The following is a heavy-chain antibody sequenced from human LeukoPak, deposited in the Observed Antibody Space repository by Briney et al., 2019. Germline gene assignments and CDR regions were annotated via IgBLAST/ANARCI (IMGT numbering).Heavy chain of an antibody. D-gene: IGHD5-12*01. CDR3: GRQGATILNAFDI. CDR2: IYHSGST. Sequence: SETLSLTCAVSGGSISSSNWWSWVRQPPGKGLEWIGEIYHSGSTNYNPSLKSRVTISVDKSKNQFSLKLSSVTAADTAVYYCGRQGATILNAFDIWGQGTMVTVSS. CDR1: GGSISSSNW. V-gene: IGHV4-4*02. J-gene: IGHJ3*02.